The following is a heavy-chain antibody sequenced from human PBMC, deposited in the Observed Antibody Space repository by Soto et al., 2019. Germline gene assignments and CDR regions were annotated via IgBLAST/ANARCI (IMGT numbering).Heavy chain of an antibody. CDR1: GFTFTSSA. D-gene: IGHD3-3*01. V-gene: IGHV1-58*02. Sequence: GASVKVSCKASGFTFTSSAMQWVRQARGQRLEWIGWIVVGSGNTNYAQKFQERVTITRDMSTSTAYMELSSLRSEDTAVYYCAAVGVDFWSEYYFDYWGQGTLVTVSS. CDR3: AAVGVDFWSEYYFDY. CDR2: IVVGSGNT. J-gene: IGHJ4*02.